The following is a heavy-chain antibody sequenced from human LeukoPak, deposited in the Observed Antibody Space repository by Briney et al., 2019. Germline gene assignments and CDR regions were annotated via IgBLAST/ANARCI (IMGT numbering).Heavy chain of an antibody. CDR3: AKSFYDYVWGSYPSDY. V-gene: IGHV3-11*01. D-gene: IGHD3-16*01. CDR2: ISSSGSTI. CDR1: GFTFSDYY. J-gene: IGHJ4*02. Sequence: GGSLRLSCAASGFTFSDYYMSWIRQAPGKGLEWVSYISSSGSTIYYADSVKGRFTISRDNAKNSLYLQMNSLRAEDTAVYYCAKSFYDYVWGSYPSDYWGQGTLVSVSS.